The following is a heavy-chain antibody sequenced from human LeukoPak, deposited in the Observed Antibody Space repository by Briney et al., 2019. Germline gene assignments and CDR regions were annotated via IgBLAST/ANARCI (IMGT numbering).Heavy chain of an antibody. V-gene: IGHV3-21*01. CDR2: FGTRSTSI. Sequence: GGSLRLSCTASGFTFSGYSMNWIRQAPGKGLEWVSSFGTRSTSIYHAGSVKGRFAISRDNAKNSLYLQMNSLRAEGTAVYYCAREVSEGFDFWGQGTLVTVSS. D-gene: IGHD3-22*01. J-gene: IGHJ4*02. CDR3: AREVSEGFDF. CDR1: GFTFSGYS.